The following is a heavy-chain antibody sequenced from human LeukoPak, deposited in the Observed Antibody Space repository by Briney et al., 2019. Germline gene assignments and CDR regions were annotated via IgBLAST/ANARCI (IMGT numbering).Heavy chain of an antibody. CDR2: ISYDGSNK. J-gene: IGHJ4*02. CDR1: GFTFSSYA. D-gene: IGHD5-24*01. CDR3: ARDARYGYNFGPSDY. V-gene: IGHV3-30*04. Sequence: GGSLRLSCAASGFTFSSYAMSWVRQAPGKGLEWVAVISYDGSNKYYADSVKGRFTISRDNSKNTLYLQMNSLRAEDTAVYYCARDARYGYNFGPSDYWGQGTLVTVSS.